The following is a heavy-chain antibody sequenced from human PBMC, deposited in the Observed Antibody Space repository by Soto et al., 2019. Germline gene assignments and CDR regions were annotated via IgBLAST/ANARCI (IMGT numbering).Heavy chain of an antibody. Sequence: EVQLVESGGGLVQPGGSLRLSCAASEFTFNNYWMHWVRQVPGKGLEWVSRINTDGSTTNYADSVMGRFTISRDNADNPVYLQMNSLRAEDTAVYYCARGSYLKYGLDVWGQGATVTVSS. V-gene: IGHV3-74*01. CDR2: INTDGSTT. CDR3: ARGSYLKYGLDV. CDR1: EFTFNNYW. J-gene: IGHJ6*02. D-gene: IGHD3-16*02.